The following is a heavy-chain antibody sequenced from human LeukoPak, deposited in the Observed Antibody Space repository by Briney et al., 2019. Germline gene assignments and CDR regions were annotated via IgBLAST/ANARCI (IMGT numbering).Heavy chain of an antibody. Sequence: PGGSLRLSCAASGFTFSSYGMHWVRQAPGKGLEWVAVIWYDGSNKYYADSVKGRFTISRDNSKNTLLLQMNSLRADDTALYYCTKGDGGWYPIDYWGQGTLVIVSS. J-gene: IGHJ4*02. D-gene: IGHD6-19*01. CDR2: IWYDGSNK. CDR3: TKGDGGWYPIDY. CDR1: GFTFSSYG. V-gene: IGHV3-33*06.